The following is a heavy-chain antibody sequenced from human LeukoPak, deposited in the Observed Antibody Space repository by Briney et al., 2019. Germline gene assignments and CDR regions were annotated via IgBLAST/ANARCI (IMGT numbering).Heavy chain of an antibody. D-gene: IGHD3/OR15-3a*01. CDR3: ARDRYDYWTSYSSYYFDF. CDR1: GFTFNDCY. CDR2: ISGTGSTT. V-gene: IGHV3-11*04. Sequence: GGSLRLSCAASGFTFNDCYMSWIRQAPGKGLEWISYISGTGSTTNYADSVQGRFTISRDNANKSLYLEMDSLRAEDTAVYYCARDRYDYWTSYSSYYFDFWGQGTLVTVSS. J-gene: IGHJ4*02.